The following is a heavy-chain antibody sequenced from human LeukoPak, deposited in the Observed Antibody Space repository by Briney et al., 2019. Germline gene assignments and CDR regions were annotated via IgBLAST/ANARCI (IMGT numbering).Heavy chain of an antibody. CDR2: IYYSGST. D-gene: IGHD3-10*01. Sequence: SETLSLTCTVSGGSISSYYWGWIRQPPGKGLEWIGSIYYSGSTYYNPSLKSRVTISVDTSKNHFSLKLSSVTAADTALYYCARGTYYYGSGSHNWFDPWGQGTLVTVSS. CDR1: GGSISSYY. J-gene: IGHJ5*02. CDR3: ARGTYYYGSGSHNWFDP. V-gene: IGHV4-39*02.